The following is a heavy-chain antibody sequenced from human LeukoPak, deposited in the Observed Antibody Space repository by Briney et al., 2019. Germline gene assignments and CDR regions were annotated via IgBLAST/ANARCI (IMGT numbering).Heavy chain of an antibody. V-gene: IGHV4-34*01. CDR2: INHSGST. Sequence: SETLSLTCAVYGGSFSGYYWSWIRQPPGKGLEWIGEINHSGSTNYNPSLKSRVTISVDTSKNQFSLKLSSVTAADTAVYYCARLHQDCSSTSCYTRYYYYYMDVWGKGTTVTVSS. J-gene: IGHJ6*03. D-gene: IGHD2-2*02. CDR1: GGSFSGYY. CDR3: ARLHQDCSSTSCYTRYYYYYMDV.